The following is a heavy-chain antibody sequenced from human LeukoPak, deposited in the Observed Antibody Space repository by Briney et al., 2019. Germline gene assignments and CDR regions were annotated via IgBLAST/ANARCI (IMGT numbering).Heavy chain of an antibody. V-gene: IGHV4-31*03. CDR2: IYYSGST. Sequence: PSQTLSLTCTVSGGSISSGGYYWSWIRQHPGKGLEWIGYIYYSGSTYYNPSLKSRVTISVDTSKNQFSLKLSSVTAADTAVYYCASGPKTASYYYGMDVWGQGTTVTVSS. D-gene: IGHD2-21*02. CDR1: GGSISSGGYY. J-gene: IGHJ6*02. CDR3: ASGPKTASYYYGMDV.